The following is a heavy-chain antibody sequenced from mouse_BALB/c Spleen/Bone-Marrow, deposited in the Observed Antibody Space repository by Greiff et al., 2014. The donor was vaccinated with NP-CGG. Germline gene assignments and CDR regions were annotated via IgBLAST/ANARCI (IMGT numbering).Heavy chain of an antibody. CDR1: GFTFSSFG. J-gene: IGHJ2*01. D-gene: IGHD2-13*01. CDR3: AREGGAYADVDY. Sequence: EVKLVESGGGLVQPGGPRKLSCAASGFTFSSFGMHWVRQAPEKGLEWVAYISSGSSTFYYADKVKGRFTVSRDNPKNTLFLQMTGLRSEDTAMYYCAREGGAYADVDYWGQGTTLTVSS. CDR2: ISSGSSTF. V-gene: IGHV5-17*02.